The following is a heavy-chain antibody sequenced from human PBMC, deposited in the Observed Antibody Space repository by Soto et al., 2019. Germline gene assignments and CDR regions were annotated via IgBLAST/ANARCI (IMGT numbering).Heavy chain of an antibody. Sequence: SETLSLTCTVSCGSMRNYFRTWIRQPPGKGLEWIGYIHYSGTTSFFPSYNPSLRSRVTISEATSKNQFSLKLLSVTTADTAVYFCAAGEASSRNLAPYYLDFWGQGNLVTV. CDR2: IHYSGTT. CDR1: CGSMRNYF. CDR3: AAGEASSRNLAPYYLDF. J-gene: IGHJ4*02. D-gene: IGHD6-13*01. V-gene: IGHV4-59*01.